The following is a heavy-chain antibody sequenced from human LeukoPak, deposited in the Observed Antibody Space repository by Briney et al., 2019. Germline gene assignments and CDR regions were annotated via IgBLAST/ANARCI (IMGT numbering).Heavy chain of an antibody. CDR2: IFYSGSA. Sequence: PSETLSLTCRVYGGCIRSSPYYSGWLRQPPGKGLEWFGNIFYSGSAYYNPSLKNRVTISVDTSQNQLALKLRSVTATDTAVYYCTRQGVVVSSTQADYWGHGTLVTVSS. D-gene: IGHD2-15*01. V-gene: IGHV4-39*01. CDR1: GGCIRSSPYY. J-gene: IGHJ4*01. CDR3: TRQGVVVSSTQADY.